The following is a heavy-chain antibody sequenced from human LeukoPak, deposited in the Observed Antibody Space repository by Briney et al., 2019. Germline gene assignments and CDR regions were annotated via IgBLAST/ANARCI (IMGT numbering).Heavy chain of an antibody. J-gene: IGHJ4*02. D-gene: IGHD5-24*01. V-gene: IGHV3-74*01. CDR1: GFTFDDYA. Sequence: PGGSLRLSCAASGFTFDDYAMHWVRHAPGKGLEWVARIDTDGSTTHYAASVRGRFTISRDNAKNTLYLQMNTLRAEDTAVYYCGRDRDGYNYWGQGTLVTVSS. CDR2: IDTDGSTT. CDR3: GRDRDGYNY.